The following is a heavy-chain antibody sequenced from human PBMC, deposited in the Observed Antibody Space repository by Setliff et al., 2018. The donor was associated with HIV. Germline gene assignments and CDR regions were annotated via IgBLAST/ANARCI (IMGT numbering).Heavy chain of an antibody. CDR1: GGTFSSYA. Sequence: GASVKVSCKASGGTFSSYAISWVRQAPGQGLEWMGGIIPILGIANYAQKFQGRVTITADKSTSTAYMELSSLRSEDTAVYYCARAGPYDILTGYYIYYFDYWGQGTLVTVSS. J-gene: IGHJ4*02. D-gene: IGHD3-9*01. CDR2: IIPILGIA. CDR3: ARAGPYDILTGYYIYYFDY. V-gene: IGHV1-69*10.